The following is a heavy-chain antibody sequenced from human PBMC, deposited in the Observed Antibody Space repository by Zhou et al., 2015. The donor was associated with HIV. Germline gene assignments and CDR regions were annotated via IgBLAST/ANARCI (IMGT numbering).Heavy chain of an antibody. Sequence: QVHLVQSGAELRKPGSSVKVSCRTYGVPFNTFFINWVRQAPGQRPEWMGNITPMFGSANHAQQFQGRVTLTADKSTSTAYIELTRLRTEDTAIYYCARVDRAEQGYKGADYYYFGMDVWGQGTTVTVSS. CDR3: ARVDRAEQGYKGADYYYFGMDV. V-gene: IGHV1-69*06. CDR1: GVPFNTFF. D-gene: IGHD5-24*01. J-gene: IGHJ6*02. CDR2: ITPMFGSA.